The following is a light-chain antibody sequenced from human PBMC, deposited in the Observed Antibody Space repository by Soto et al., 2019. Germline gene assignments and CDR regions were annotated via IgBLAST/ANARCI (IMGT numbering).Light chain of an antibody. CDR2: EVT. J-gene: IGLJ1*01. V-gene: IGLV2-23*02. CDR3: SSFSGIRES. Sequence: QSALTQPASVSGSPGQSITIPCTGTSGDVGGYNLVSWYQQHPGKAPKLMIYEVTERPSGVSNRFSGSKSGNTASLTISGFPPAEEAIFSSSSFSGIRESFGSGP. CDR1: SGDVGGYNL.